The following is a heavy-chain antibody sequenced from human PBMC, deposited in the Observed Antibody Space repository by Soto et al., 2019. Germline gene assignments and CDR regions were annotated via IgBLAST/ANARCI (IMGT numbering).Heavy chain of an antibody. D-gene: IGHD2-21*02. Sequence: QVQLQESGPGLVKPSETLSLTCTVSGGSISSYYWSWIRQPPGKGLEWIGYIYYSGSTNYNPSLKSRVTISVDTSKNQFSLKLSSVTAADTAVYYCARFGGDAGGFGYFDLWGRGTLVTVSS. V-gene: IGHV4-59*08. CDR1: GGSISSYY. CDR2: IYYSGST. J-gene: IGHJ2*01. CDR3: ARFGGDAGGFGYFDL.